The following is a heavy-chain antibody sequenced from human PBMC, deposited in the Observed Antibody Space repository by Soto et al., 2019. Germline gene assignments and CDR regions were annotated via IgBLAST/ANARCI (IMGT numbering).Heavy chain of an antibody. J-gene: IGHJ5*02. D-gene: IGHD1-1*01. Sequence: EVQILESGGGLVQPGGSLRLSCAASGLTFSSSAMNWFRQAPGKGLEWVSIISDSGGRTYYADSVKGRFTISRDNTKNTLYLKMNRLRAEPTAMYYCAKSLTTHWQNWFHLWGQGTLVTVSS. CDR2: ISDSGGRT. CDR3: AKSLTTHWQNWFHL. CDR1: GLTFSSSA. V-gene: IGHV3-23*01.